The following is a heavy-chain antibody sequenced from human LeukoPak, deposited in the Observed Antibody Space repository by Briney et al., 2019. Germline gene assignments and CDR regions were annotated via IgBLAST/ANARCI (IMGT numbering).Heavy chain of an antibody. CDR3: AGPLLTYYSDSSTYS. V-gene: IGHV4-4*07. Sequence: PSETLSLTCSVSGGSISTYYWTWIRQSAGKGLEWIGRINTSGSTTYNPSLKSRVTMSVDTSENQFSLKLSSVTAADTAVYYCAGPLLTYYSDSSTYSWGQGTLVTVSS. CDR1: GGSISTYY. CDR2: INTSGST. J-gene: IGHJ4*02. D-gene: IGHD3-22*01.